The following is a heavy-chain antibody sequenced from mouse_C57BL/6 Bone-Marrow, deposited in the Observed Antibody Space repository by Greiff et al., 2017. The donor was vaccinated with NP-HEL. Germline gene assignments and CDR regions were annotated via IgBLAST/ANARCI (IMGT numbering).Heavy chain of an antibody. CDR2: ISSGGSYT. D-gene: IGHD2-10*01. J-gene: IGHJ4*01. V-gene: IGHV5-6*02. CDR3: ARRPTHYYAMDY. CDR1: GFTFSSYG. Sequence: DVMLVESGGDLVKPGGSLKLSCAASGFTFSSYGMSWVRQTPDKRLEWVATISSGGSYTYYPDSVKGRFTISRDNAKNTLYLQMSSLKSEDTAMYYCARRPTHYYAMDYWGQGTSVTVSS.